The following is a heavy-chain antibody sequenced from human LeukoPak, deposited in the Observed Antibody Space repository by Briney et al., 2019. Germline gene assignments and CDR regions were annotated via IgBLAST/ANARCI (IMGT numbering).Heavy chain of an antibody. CDR1: GGTFSSYA. Sequence: AASVKVSCKASGGTFSSYAISWVRQAPGQGLEWMGGIIPIFGTANYAQKFQGRVTITADESTSTAYMELSSLRSEDTAVYYCASCDCYSNYSFWYFDYWGQGTLVTVSS. J-gene: IGHJ4*02. CDR2: IIPIFGTA. CDR3: ASCDCYSNYSFWYFDY. V-gene: IGHV1-69*01. D-gene: IGHD4-11*01.